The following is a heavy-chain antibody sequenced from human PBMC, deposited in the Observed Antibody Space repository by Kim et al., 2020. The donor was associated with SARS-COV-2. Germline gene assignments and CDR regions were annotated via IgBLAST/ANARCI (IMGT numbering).Heavy chain of an antibody. Sequence: SVKVSCKASGGTFSSYAISWVRQAPGQGLEWMGGIIPIFGTANYAQKFQGRVTITADESTSTAYMELSSLRSEDTAVYYCARSPDYNRWFDPWGQGTLVTVSS. CDR1: GGTFSSYA. D-gene: IGHD4-4*01. CDR3: ARSPDYNRWFDP. CDR2: IIPIFGTA. V-gene: IGHV1-69*13. J-gene: IGHJ5*02.